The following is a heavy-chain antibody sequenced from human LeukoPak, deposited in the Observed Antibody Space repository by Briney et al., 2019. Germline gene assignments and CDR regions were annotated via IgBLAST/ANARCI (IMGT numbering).Heavy chain of an antibody. CDR3: GKDLSSGDAFDI. Sequence: GGSLRLSCAVSGITLSNYGMSWVRQAPGKGLEWVAGISGSGGSTYYADSVKGRFTISRDNSKNTLYLQMNSLRAEDTAVYYCGKDLSSGDAFDIWGQGTMVTVSS. D-gene: IGHD1-26*01. V-gene: IGHV3-23*01. J-gene: IGHJ3*02. CDR2: ISGSGGST. CDR1: GITLSNYG.